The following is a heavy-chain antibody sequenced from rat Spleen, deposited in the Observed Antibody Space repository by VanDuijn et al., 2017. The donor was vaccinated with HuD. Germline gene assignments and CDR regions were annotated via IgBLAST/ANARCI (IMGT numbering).Heavy chain of an antibody. J-gene: IGHJ1*01. D-gene: IGHD1-11*01. Sequence: EVQLVESGGTLVQPGRSLKLSCAASGFTFSNYGMAWVRQAPTKGLEWVASIGTTGGNTYYRDSVKGRFTISRDNVKNTVYLQMDSLRSGDTATYYGATVITEGRVRGYWYFDFWGPGTMVTVSS. CDR1: GFTFSNYG. V-gene: IGHV5S13*01. CDR2: IGTTGGNT. CDR3: ATVITEGRVRGYWYFDF.